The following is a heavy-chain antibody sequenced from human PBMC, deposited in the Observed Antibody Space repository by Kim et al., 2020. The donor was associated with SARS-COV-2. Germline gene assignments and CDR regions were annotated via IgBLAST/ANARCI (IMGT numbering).Heavy chain of an antibody. J-gene: IGHJ4*02. V-gene: IGHV3-49*02. CDR3: TTAQGRLFGQS. D-gene: IGHD3-10*02. Sequence: ECAESMKGRFTITRDDSKSTAYLQMNSLKTDDTAVYYCTTAQGRLFGQSWGQGTLVTVSS.